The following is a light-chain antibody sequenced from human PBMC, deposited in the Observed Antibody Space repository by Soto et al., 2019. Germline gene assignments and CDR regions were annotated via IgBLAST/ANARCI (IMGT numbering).Light chain of an antibody. V-gene: IGLV2-11*01. CDR1: SSDVGGYNY. CDR3: CSYAGSYRVV. J-gene: IGLJ2*01. Sequence: QSALTQPRSVSGSPGQSVTISCTGTSSDVGGYNYVSWYQQHPGKAPKLMIYDVSKRPSGVPDRFSGSKSGNTASLTISGLQAEDRADYFCCSYAGSYRVVFGGGTKVTVL. CDR2: DVS.